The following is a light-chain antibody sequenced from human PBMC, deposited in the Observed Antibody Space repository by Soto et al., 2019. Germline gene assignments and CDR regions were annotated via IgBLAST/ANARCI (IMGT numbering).Light chain of an antibody. J-gene: IGLJ1*01. CDR1: SSDVGGYNY. V-gene: IGLV2-14*01. CDR2: EVS. Sequence: QSALTQPASVSGSPGQSITISCTGTSSDVGGYNYVSWYQQHPGKAPKVIIFEVSNRPSGVSNRFSGSKSGNTASLTISGLLAEDEADYYCNSYKRRRSYVFGTGTKVTVL. CDR3: NSYKRRRSYV.